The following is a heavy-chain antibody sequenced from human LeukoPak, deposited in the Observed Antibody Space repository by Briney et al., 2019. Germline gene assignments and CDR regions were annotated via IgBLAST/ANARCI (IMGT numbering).Heavy chain of an antibody. Sequence: QSGGSLRLSCAASGFTFSGYWMHWVRQAPGKGLEWVSYISSSGSTIYYADSVKGRFTISRDNAKNSLYLQMNSLRAEDTAVYYCARVPYYDSSGYYDYWGQGTLVTVSS. V-gene: IGHV3-48*04. J-gene: IGHJ4*02. CDR2: ISSSGSTI. D-gene: IGHD3-22*01. CDR3: ARVPYYDSSGYYDY. CDR1: GFTFSGYW.